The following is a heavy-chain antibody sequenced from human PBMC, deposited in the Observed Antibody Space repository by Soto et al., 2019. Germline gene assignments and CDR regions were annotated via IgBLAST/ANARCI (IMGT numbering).Heavy chain of an antibody. CDR1: GFTFSSYA. D-gene: IGHD3-22*01. Sequence: GGSLILSCAASGFTFSSYAMSWVRQAPGKGLEWVSAISGSGGSTYYSDSVKGRFTISRDNGKNSLFLQMNSLRDEDTAVYYCARVVVVIPPGYYYAMDVWGQGTTVTVSS. CDR2: ISGSGGST. CDR3: ARVVVVIPPGYYYAMDV. V-gene: IGHV3-23*01. J-gene: IGHJ6*02.